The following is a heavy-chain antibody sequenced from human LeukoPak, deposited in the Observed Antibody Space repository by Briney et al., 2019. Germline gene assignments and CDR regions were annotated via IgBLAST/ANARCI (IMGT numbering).Heavy chain of an antibody. CDR1: GFIFSSYW. D-gene: IGHD1-26*01. J-gene: IGHJ4*02. V-gene: IGHV3-7*01. Sequence: GGSLRLSCAASGFIFSSYWMSWVRQAPGKGLEWVDNIKQDGSEKYYVDSVKGRFTISRDNAKNSLYLQMNSLRAEDTAVYYCAREGLLRSYDYWGQGALVTVSS. CDR2: IKQDGSEK. CDR3: AREGLLRSYDY.